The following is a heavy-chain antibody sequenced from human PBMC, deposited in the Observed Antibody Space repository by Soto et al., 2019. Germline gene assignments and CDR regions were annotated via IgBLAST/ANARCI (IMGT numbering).Heavy chain of an antibody. J-gene: IGHJ6*02. CDR2: INPSGGRT. Sequence: QVQLVQSGAEVKKPGASVKVSCKASGYNFTSYYMHWVRQAPGQGLEWMGIINPSGGRTSYAQKSPGRVTMTRDTSTSTVYTERSSLRSEDTAVYYCARDRKIKGSDYYYGMDVWGQGTTVTVSS. CDR1: GYNFTSYY. D-gene: IGHD3-10*01. CDR3: ARDRKIKGSDYYYGMDV. V-gene: IGHV1-46*01.